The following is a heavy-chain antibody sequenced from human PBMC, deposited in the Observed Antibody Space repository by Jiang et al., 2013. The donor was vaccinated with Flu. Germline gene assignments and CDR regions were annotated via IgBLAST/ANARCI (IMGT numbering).Heavy chain of an antibody. J-gene: IGHJ4*02. CDR3: ASGDSFDY. CDR1: GGSISSGSYY. D-gene: IGHD3-10*01. V-gene: IGHV4-61*02. Sequence: GSGLVKPSQTLSLTCTVSGGSISSGSYYWSWIRQPAGKGLEWIGRIYTSGSTNYNPSLKSRVTISVDTSKNQFSLKLSSVTAADTAVYYCASGDSFDYWGQGTLVTVSS. CDR2: IYTSGST.